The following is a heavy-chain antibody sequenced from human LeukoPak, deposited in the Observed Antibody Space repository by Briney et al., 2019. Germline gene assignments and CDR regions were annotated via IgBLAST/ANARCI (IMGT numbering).Heavy chain of an antibody. Sequence: ASVKVSCKASGYTFTSYGISWVPQAPGQGLEWMGWISAYNGNTNYAQKLQGRVTMTTDTSTSTAYMELRSLRSDDTAVYYCARWLREAGTLGNWFDPWGQGTLVTVSS. D-gene: IGHD6-19*01. J-gene: IGHJ5*02. V-gene: IGHV1-18*01. CDR3: ARWLREAGTLGNWFDP. CDR2: ISAYNGNT. CDR1: GYTFTSYG.